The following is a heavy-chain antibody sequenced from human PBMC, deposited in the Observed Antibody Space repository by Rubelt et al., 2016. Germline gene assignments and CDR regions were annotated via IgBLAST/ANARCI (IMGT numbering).Heavy chain of an antibody. CDR1: GFTFGDYA. CDR3: ARGRIQLWSYYFDY. J-gene: IGHJ4*02. Sequence: EVQLVESGGGLVQPGRSLRLSCTASGFTFGDYAMSWFRQAPGKGLEWVSSISSSSSTIYYADSVKGRFTISRDNAKNSLYLQMNSLRAEDTAVYYYARGRIQLWSYYFDYWGQGALVTVSS. D-gene: IGHD5-18*01. V-gene: IGHV3-48*04. CDR2: ISSSSSTI.